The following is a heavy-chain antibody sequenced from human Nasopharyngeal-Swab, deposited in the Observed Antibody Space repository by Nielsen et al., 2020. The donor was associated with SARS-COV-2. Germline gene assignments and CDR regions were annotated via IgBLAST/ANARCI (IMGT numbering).Heavy chain of an antibody. D-gene: IGHD6-13*01. V-gene: IGHV4-39*01. CDR2: IYYSGST. J-gene: IGHJ6*02. CDR3: ARVQQLVSPYYYYGMDV. Sequence: WIRQPPGKGLEWIGSIYYSGSTYYNPSLKSRVTISVDTSKNQFSLKLSSVTAADTAVYYCARVQQLVSPYYYYGMDVWGQGTTVTVSS.